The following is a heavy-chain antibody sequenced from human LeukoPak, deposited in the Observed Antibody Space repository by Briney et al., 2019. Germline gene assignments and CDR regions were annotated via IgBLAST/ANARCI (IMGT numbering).Heavy chain of an antibody. CDR2: ISYDGSNK. CDR1: GFTFSSYS. V-gene: IGHV3-30*18. D-gene: IGHD1-26*01. Sequence: GGSLRLSCAASGFTFSSYSMNWVRQAPGKGLEWVAVISYDGSNKYYADSVKGRFTISRDNSKNTLYLQMNSLRAEDTAVYYCAKSPSGSSHFDYWGQGTLVTVSS. CDR3: AKSPSGSSHFDY. J-gene: IGHJ4*02.